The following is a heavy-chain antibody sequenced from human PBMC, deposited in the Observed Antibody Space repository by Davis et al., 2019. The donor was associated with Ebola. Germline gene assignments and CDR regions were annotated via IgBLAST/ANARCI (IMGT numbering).Heavy chain of an antibody. J-gene: IGHJ4*02. CDR3: ARDGSNSYFDY. CDR2: ISSSSSYI. CDR1: GFTFSESW. V-gene: IGHV3-21*01. D-gene: IGHD6-6*01. Sequence: GESLKISCAASGFTFSESWMAWVRQAPGKGLEWVSSISSSSSYIYYADSVKGRFTISRDNAKNSLYLQMNSLRAEDTAVYYCARDGSNSYFDYWGQGNLVTVSS.